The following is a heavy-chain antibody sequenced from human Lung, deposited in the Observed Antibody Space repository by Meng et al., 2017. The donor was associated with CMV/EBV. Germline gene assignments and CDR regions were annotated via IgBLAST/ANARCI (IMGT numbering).Heavy chain of an antibody. CDR1: GGSIGSGGYY. Sequence: QVHGQESGPGLVKPSPTLSLTCTVSGGSIGSGGYYWSWIRQHPGKGLEWIGYIYYTGSTFYNPSLKSRVTISVDTSKNQFSLKLIPATAADTAVYYCAREAGRDGYATPKFDYWGQGTLVTVSS. CDR3: AREAGRDGYATPKFDY. V-gene: IGHV4-31*03. J-gene: IGHJ4*02. CDR2: IYYTGST. D-gene: IGHD5-24*01.